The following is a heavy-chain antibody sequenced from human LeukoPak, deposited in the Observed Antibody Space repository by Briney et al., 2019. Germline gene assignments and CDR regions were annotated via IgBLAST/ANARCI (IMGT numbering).Heavy chain of an antibody. J-gene: IGHJ4*02. CDR2: ISYDGSNK. Sequence: SGGSLRLSCAASGFTFSSYAMHWVRQAPGKGLEWVAVISYDGSNKYYADSVKGRFTISRDNSKNTLYLQMNSLRAEDTAVYYCAREDNWGQGTLVTVSS. CDR3: AREDN. V-gene: IGHV3-30-3*01. CDR1: GFTFSSYA.